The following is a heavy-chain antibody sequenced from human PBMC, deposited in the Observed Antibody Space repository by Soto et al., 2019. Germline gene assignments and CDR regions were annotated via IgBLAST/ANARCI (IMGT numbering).Heavy chain of an antibody. V-gene: IGHV3-53*04. CDR3: AKLAAAEDAFDI. Sequence: GGSLRLSCAASGLTVSSNYMSWVRQAPWKGLEWVSVIYSGGSTYYADSVKGRFTISRHNSKNTLYLQMNSLRAEDTAVYYCAKLAAAEDAFDIWGQGTMVTVSS. J-gene: IGHJ3*02. CDR2: IYSGGST. CDR1: GLTVSSNY. D-gene: IGHD6-13*01.